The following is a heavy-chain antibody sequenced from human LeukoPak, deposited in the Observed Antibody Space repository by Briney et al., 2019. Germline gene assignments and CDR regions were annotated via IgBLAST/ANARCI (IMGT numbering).Heavy chain of an antibody. V-gene: IGHV4-30-4*01. D-gene: IGHD2/OR15-2a*01. Sequence: SETLSLTCTVSGGSISSGDYYWSWIRQPPGKPLEWIGYIYYSGSTYYNPSLKSRVTISVDTSKNQFSLKLSSVTAADTAVYYCARGRTRGLTTIDYWGQGTLVTVSS. CDR1: GGSISSGDYY. J-gene: IGHJ4*02. CDR3: ARGRTRGLTTIDY. CDR2: IYYSGST.